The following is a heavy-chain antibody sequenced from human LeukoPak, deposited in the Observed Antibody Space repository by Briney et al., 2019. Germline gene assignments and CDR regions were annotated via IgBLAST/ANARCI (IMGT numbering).Heavy chain of an antibody. CDR2: ITASSDST. CDR3: AKDGSRYFYTFDY. J-gene: IGHJ4*02. Sequence: GGSLRLSCVGSGFSFSSYAMTWVRQAPGKGLEWVSTITASSDSTFYADSVKGRFTISRDDSKNTFYLQMNSLRVEDTAMYYCAKDGSRYFYTFDYWGQGTLVTASS. D-gene: IGHD3-22*01. CDR1: GFSFSSYA. V-gene: IGHV3-23*01.